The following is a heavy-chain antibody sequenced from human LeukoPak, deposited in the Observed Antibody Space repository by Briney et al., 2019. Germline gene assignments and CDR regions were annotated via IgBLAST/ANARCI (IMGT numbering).Heavy chain of an antibody. CDR2: INHSGST. V-gene: IGHV4-34*01. D-gene: IGHD6-19*01. J-gene: IGHJ5*02. Sequence: SETLSLTCAVYGGSFSGYYWSWIRQPPGKGLEWIGEINHSGSTNYNPSLKSRVTISVDTSKNQFSLKLSSVTAADTAVYYCATARAGAAFRWFDHWGQGTLVTVSS. CDR1: GGSFSGYY. CDR3: ATARAGAAFRWFDH.